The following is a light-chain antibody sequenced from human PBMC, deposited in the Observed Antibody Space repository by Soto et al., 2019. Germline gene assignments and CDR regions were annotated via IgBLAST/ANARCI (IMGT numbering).Light chain of an antibody. CDR3: QQYAASPLT. V-gene: IGKV3-20*01. CDR2: GAS. Sequence: EIVLTQSPGTLSLSPGESATLSCRASQSVSSSKLAWYQHKPGQAPRLLMYGASNRATGIPDRFSGGGSGTDFTLTISRLEPEDFTVYYCQQYAASPLTFGGGTKVDTK. J-gene: IGKJ4*01. CDR1: QSVSSSK.